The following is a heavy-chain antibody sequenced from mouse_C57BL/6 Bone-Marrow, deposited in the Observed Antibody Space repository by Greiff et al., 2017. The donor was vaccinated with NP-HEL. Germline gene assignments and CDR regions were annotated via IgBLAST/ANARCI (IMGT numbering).Heavy chain of an antibody. CDR1: GYTFTSYT. CDR3: ARQITTAWYFDV. CDR2: INPSSGYT. J-gene: IGHJ1*03. Sequence: VQLQQSGAELARPGASVKMSCKASGYTFTSYTMHWVKQRPGQGLEWIGYINPSSGYTKYNQKFKDKATLTADKSSSTAYMQLSSLTSEDSAVYYCARQITTAWYFDVWGTGTTVTVSS. V-gene: IGHV1-4*01. D-gene: IGHD1-2*01.